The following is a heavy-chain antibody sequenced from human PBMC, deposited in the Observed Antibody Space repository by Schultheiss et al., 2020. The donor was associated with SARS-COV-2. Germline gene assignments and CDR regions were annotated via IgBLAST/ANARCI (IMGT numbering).Heavy chain of an antibody. Sequence: GSLRLSCTASGFTFGDYAMSWFRQAPGKGLEWVSYISCGGDTIYYADSVKGRFTISRDNSKNTLYLQMNSLRAEDTAVYYCARDHSSFAFDIWGQGTMVTVSS. D-gene: IGHD6-6*01. CDR2: ISCGGDTI. V-gene: IGHV3-11*01. J-gene: IGHJ3*02. CDR1: GFTFGDYA. CDR3: ARDHSSFAFDI.